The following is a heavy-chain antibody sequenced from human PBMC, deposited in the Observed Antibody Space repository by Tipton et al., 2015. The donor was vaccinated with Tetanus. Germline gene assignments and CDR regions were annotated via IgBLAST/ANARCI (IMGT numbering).Heavy chain of an antibody. Sequence: TLSLTCTVSGGSVSSGSYYWSWIRQPPGKGLEWIGSISYSGRTYYNPSLKSRVTMSLDTSKKDFSLRLRSVTAADTAMYYCARLREIVSRSGWAFDHWGQGILVTVSP. V-gene: IGHV4-39*02. J-gene: IGHJ4*02. CDR1: GGSVSSGSYY. CDR2: ISYSGRT. CDR3: ARLREIVSRSGWAFDH. D-gene: IGHD5/OR15-5a*01.